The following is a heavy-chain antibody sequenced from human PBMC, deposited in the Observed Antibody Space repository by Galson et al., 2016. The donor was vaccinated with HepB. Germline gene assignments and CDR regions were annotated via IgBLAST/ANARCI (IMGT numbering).Heavy chain of an antibody. V-gene: IGHV5-51*01. D-gene: IGHD3-3*01. CDR1: GYNFNIYW. CDR2: IYPGDSDT. Sequence: QSGAEVKQPGESLKISCKTSGYNFNIYWIAWVRQMPGTGPEWMGIIYPGDSDTRYSPSFQGQVTIAADNSISTAYLQLSSLKASETSRFFCARVFWPPHQERYYYGTDVWGQGTTVTFSS. CDR3: ARVFWPPHQERYYYGTDV. J-gene: IGHJ6*02.